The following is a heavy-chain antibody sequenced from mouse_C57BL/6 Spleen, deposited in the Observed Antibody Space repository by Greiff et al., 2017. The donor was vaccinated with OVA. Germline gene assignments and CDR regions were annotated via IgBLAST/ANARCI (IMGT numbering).Heavy chain of an antibody. J-gene: IGHJ4*01. CDR2: IYPGSGST. CDR1: GYTFTSYW. CDR3: ARGGTYYGYYYAMDY. Sequence: VQLQQPGAELVKPGASVKMSCKASGYTFTSYWITWVKQRPGQGLEWIGDIYPGSGSTNYNEKFKSKATLTVDTSSSTAYMQLSSLTSEDSAVYYCARGGTYYGYYYAMDYWGQGTSVTVSS. V-gene: IGHV1-55*01. D-gene: IGHD2-9*01.